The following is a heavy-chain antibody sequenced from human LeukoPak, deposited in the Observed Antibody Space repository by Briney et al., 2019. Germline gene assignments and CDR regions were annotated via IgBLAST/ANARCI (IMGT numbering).Heavy chain of an antibody. Sequence: GGSLRLSCTASGFTFSNYAMSWVRQAPGKGLEWVSAISGSGGSTYYADSVKGRFTISRDNSKNTLYLQMNSLRAEDTAVYYWAKLSPEYFQHWGQGTLVNVSS. V-gene: IGHV3-23*01. CDR2: ISGSGGST. CDR1: GFTFSNYA. J-gene: IGHJ1*01. CDR3: AKLSPEYFQH.